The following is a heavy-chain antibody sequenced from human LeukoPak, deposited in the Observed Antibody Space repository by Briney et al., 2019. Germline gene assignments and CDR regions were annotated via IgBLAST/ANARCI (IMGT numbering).Heavy chain of an antibody. V-gene: IGHV4-39*01. D-gene: IGHD6-19*01. CDR3: ARHPSAVAGPLEIDY. CDR1: GGSITNSGYS. CDR2: IYYSGST. J-gene: IGHJ4*02. Sequence: SGTLSLTCSVSGGSITNSGYSWGWIRQPPGKGLEWIGSIYYSGSTYYNPSLKSRFTISVDTSKNQFSLKLSSVTAADTAVYYCARHPSAVAGPLEIDYWGQGTLVTVSS.